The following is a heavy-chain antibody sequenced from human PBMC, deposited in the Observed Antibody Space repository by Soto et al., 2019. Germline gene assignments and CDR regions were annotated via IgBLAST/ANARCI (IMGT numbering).Heavy chain of an antibody. J-gene: IGHJ5*02. CDR2: IYYSGGT. CDR3: VRERTDGARLDP. D-gene: IGHD2-2*01. V-gene: IGHV4-39*02. CDR1: GGSISSSSYY. Sequence: PSETLSLTCTVSGGSISSSSYYWGWVRQPPGKGLECIGSIYYSGGTYYNPSLKSRVTISVDTSKNQFSLKLSSVTAADTAVYYCVRERTDGARLDPWGQGTLLTVSS.